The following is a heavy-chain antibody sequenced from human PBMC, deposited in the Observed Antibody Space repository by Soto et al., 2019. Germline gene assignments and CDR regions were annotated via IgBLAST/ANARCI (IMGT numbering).Heavy chain of an antibody. D-gene: IGHD3-10*01. V-gene: IGHV1-46*01. CDR1: GYTFTSYY. CDR2: INPSGGST. CDR3: ARDIITMVRGAPSYGMDV. Sequence: ASVKVSCKASGYTFTSYYMHWVRQAPGQGLEWKGKINPSGGSTSYAQKFQGRVTMTRDTSTSTVYMELSSLRSEDTAVYYCARDIITMVRGAPSYGMDVWGQGTTVTVSS. J-gene: IGHJ6*02.